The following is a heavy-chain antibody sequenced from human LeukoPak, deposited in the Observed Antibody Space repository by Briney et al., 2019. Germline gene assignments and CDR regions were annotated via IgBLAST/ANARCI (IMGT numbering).Heavy chain of an antibody. CDR3: ARVSGIAVAGGPYYYYGMDV. CDR2: IYYSGST. D-gene: IGHD6-19*01. J-gene: IGHJ6*02. CDR1: GGSFSGYY. Sequence: SETLSLTCAVYGGSFSGYYWSWIRQPPGKGLEWIGYIYYSGSTNYNPSLKSRVTISVDTSKNQFSLKLSSVTAADTAVYYCARVSGIAVAGGPYYYYGMDVWGQGTTVTVSS. V-gene: IGHV4-59*01.